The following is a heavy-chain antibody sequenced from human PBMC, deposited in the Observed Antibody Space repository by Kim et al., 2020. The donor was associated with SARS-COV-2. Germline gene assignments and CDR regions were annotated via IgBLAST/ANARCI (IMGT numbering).Heavy chain of an antibody. CDR2: INHSGST. V-gene: IGHV4-34*01. D-gene: IGHD5-12*01. Sequence: SETLSLTCAVYGGSFSGYYWSWIRQPPGKGLEWIGEINHSGSTNYNPSLKSRVTISVDTSKNQFSLKLSSVTAADTAVYYCARGPRRWLQYWYFDLWGRG. CDR3: ARGPRRWLQYWYFDL. CDR1: GGSFSGYY. J-gene: IGHJ2*01.